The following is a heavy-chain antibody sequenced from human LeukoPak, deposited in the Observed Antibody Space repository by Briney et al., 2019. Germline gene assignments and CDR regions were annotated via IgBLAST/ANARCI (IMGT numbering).Heavy chain of an antibody. CDR2: IYYSGST. Sequence: PSQTLSLTCTVSGGSIRSVNYYWSWTRQPPGRGLEWIGYIYYSGSTYYNPSLKSRVTISVDTSENQFSLKLSSVTAADTAVYYCARGETVVPAASNAFDIWGQGTMVTVSS. CDR1: GGSIRSVNYY. J-gene: IGHJ3*02. V-gene: IGHV4-30-4*01. D-gene: IGHD2-2*01. CDR3: ARGETVVPAASNAFDI.